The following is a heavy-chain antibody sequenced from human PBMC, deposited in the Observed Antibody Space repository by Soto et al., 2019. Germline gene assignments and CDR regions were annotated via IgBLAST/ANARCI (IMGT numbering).Heavy chain of an antibody. CDR1: GFVFSDYG. D-gene: IGHD1-26*01. V-gene: IGHV3-30*18. CDR2: ITNDGNNE. J-gene: IGHJ6*02. CDR3: AKEGPGGGRHFYYAMDV. Sequence: QMNLVESGGGVVQPGRSLRLSCAASGFVFSDYGMHWVRQAPGKGQKWVALITNDGNNEYYSESVKGRFSISRGRSTNTVDLLMNSLRPEDTGVYYCAKEGPGGGRHFYYAMDVWGQGTTVNVSS.